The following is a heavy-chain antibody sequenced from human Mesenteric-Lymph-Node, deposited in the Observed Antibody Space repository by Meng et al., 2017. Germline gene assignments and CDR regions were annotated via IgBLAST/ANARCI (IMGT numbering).Heavy chain of an antibody. D-gene: IGHD2-2*01. CDR3: ARERGDCSAISCPLGY. CDR1: GFTFSSYW. Sequence: GESLKISCAASGFTFSSYWMHWVRQAPGKGLEWVANIKQDGSEKYYVDSVKGRFITSRDNSKTTLFLEMNNLRAEDTAVYYCARERGDCSAISCPLGYWGQGTPVTVSS. CDR2: IKQDGSEK. J-gene: IGHJ4*02. V-gene: IGHV3-7*03.